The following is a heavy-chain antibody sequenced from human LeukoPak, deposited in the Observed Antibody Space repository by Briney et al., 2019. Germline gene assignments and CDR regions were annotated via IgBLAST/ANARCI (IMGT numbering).Heavy chain of an antibody. J-gene: IGHJ4*02. CDR2: IYSGGST. D-gene: IGHD2-21*02. CDR1: GIIVSSNY. CDR3: ARAGGDAPRLLDY. V-gene: IGHV3-66*02. Sequence: GGSLRLSCTASGIIVSSNYMSWVRQAPGQGLEWVSAIYSGGSTEYADSVKGRFTISRDNSKNTLNLQMNNLRAGDTAVYYCARAGGDAPRLLDYWGQGTLVTVSS.